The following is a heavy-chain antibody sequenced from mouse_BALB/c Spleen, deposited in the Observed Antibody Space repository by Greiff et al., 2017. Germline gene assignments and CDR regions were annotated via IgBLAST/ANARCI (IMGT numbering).Heavy chain of an antibody. CDR3: ARTVITSAWFAY. CDR2: ISSGSSTI. D-gene: IGHD2-4*01. J-gene: IGHJ3*01. Sequence: EVKRVESGGGLVQPGGSRKLSCAASGFTFSSFGMHWVRQAPEKGLEWVAYISSGSSTIYYADTVKGRFTISRDNPKNTLFLQMTSLRSEDTAMYYCARTVITSAWFAYWGQGTMVTVSA. V-gene: IGHV5-17*02. CDR1: GFTFSSFG.